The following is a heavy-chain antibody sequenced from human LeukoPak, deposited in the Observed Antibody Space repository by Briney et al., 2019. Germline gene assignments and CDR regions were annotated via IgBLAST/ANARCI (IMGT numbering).Heavy chain of an antibody. CDR3: ARGGPTSSSMGVNDY. J-gene: IGHJ4*02. CDR1: GFTFSSYW. V-gene: IGHV3-74*01. D-gene: IGHD2-2*01. CDR2: INGDGSST. Sequence: GGSLRLSCGASGFTFSSYWMHWVRQAPGKGLEWVSRINGDGSSTSYADSVKGRFTISRDNAKNSLYLQMSSLRAEDTAVYYCARGGPTSSSMGVNDYWGQGTLVTVSS.